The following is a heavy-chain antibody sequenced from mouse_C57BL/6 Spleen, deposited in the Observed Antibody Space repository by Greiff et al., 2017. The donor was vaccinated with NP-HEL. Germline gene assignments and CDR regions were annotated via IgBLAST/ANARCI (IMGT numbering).Heavy chain of an antibody. Sequence: QVQLQQSGPELVKPGASVKLSCKASGYTFTSYEMNWVNQRPGQGLEWIGWINPRDGSTKYNETFKGKSTLTVDTSSSTAYMELHSLTSEDSSVYFCAGDYYSNYDVWGTGTTVTVSS. J-gene: IGHJ1*03. D-gene: IGHD2-5*01. CDR1: GYTFTSYE. CDR3: AGDYYSNYDV. V-gene: IGHV1-85*01. CDR2: INPRDGST.